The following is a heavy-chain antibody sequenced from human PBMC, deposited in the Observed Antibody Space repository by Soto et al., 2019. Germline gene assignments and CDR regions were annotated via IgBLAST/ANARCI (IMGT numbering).Heavy chain of an antibody. J-gene: IGHJ4*02. CDR2: TSYDGSNN. CDR3: TRWGTTGGLDV. Sequence: QVQLVESGGGVVQPGTSLRLSCVGSGFTFRRYVIHWFRQAPGKALEWVAITSYDGSNNFYGDSVKGRFTISRHNSRNTVELQMDSLRFEDTALYYCTRWGTTGGLDVWGQGNLVYVSS. V-gene: IGHV3-33*05. D-gene: IGHD3-16*01. CDR1: GFTFRRYV.